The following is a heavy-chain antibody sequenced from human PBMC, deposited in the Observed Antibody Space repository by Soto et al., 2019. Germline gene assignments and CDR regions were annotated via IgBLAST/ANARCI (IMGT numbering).Heavy chain of an antibody. CDR2: IDPSDSQT. J-gene: IGHJ4*02. CDR3: ARQIYDSDTGPNCKYYFDS. V-gene: IGHV5-10-1*01. D-gene: IGHD3-22*01. Sequence: VESLNISCTGSGYSLAGYWITWVRQKPGKGPEWMGRIDPSDSQTYYSPSFRGHVTISATKSITTVFLQWSSLRASDTAMYYCARQIYDSDTGPNCKYYFDSWGQGTPVTVSS. CDR1: GYSLAGYW.